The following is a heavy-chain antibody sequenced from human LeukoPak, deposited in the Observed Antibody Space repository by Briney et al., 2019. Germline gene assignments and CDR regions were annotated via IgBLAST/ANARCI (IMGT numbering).Heavy chain of an antibody. Sequence: GSLRLSCAVSGITLSNYGMTWVRQAPGKGLEWVAGISDSGGRTNYADSVKGRFTISRDNPKNTLYLQMNSLRAEDTAVYFCAKRGVVIRVILVGFHKEAYYFDSWGQGVLVTVSS. CDR3: AKRGVVIRVILVGFHKEAYYFDS. CDR1: GITLSNYG. V-gene: IGHV3-23*01. J-gene: IGHJ4*02. CDR2: ISDSGGRT. D-gene: IGHD3-22*01.